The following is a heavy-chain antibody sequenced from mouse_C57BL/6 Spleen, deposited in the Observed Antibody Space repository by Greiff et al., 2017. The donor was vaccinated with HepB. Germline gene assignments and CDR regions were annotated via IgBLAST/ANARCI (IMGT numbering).Heavy chain of an antibody. D-gene: IGHD3-2*02. V-gene: IGHV1-50*01. CDR1: GYTFTSYW. Sequence: QVQLKQPGAELVKPGASVKLSCKASGYTFTSYWMQWVKQRPGQGLEWIGEIDPSDSYTNYNQKFKGKATLTVDTSSSTAYMQLSSLTSEDSAVYYCAREGGQLRPLDYWGQGTTLTVSS. CDR3: AREGGQLRPLDY. CDR2: IDPSDSYT. J-gene: IGHJ2*01.